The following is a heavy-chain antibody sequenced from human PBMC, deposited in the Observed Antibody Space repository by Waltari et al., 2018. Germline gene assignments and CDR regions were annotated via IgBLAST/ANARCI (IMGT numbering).Heavy chain of an antibody. Sequence: QVQLVQSGAEVKKPGASVMVSCKDSGYTFTIHDINWVRQATGQGPEWMGWENRNRGNPGFAQRYQERLSMPRNTHITTAYMVVSSVSPDDRAVYYCERAGGPGRGASWCGPWGQGTLVGVSS. D-gene: IGHD2-15*01. J-gene: IGHJ5*02. V-gene: IGHV1-8*01. CDR3: ERAGGPGRGASWCGP. CDR2: ENRNRGNP. CDR1: GYTFTIHD.